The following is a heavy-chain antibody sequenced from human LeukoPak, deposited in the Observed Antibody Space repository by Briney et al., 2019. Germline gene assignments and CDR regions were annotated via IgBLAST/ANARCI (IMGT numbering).Heavy chain of an antibody. CDR2: LYSGNIP. CDR3: ARDRRGYYDSGGYAHFDY. V-gene: IGHV3-53*01. D-gene: IGHD3-22*01. CDR1: GFTVNSNY. J-gene: IGHJ4*02. Sequence: RPGGSLRLSCTASGFTVNSNYMSWVRQAPGKGLEWVSILYSGNIPYYADSVKGRFTISRDTSKNTLYLDMNSLRAEDTAVYFCARDRRGYYDSGGYAHFDYWGQGTLVTVSS.